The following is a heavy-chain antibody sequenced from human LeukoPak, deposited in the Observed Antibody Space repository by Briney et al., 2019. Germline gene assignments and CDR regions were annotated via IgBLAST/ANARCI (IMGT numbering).Heavy chain of an antibody. Sequence: PSETLSLTCTVSGDSISGSNCYWGWIRQPPGKGLEWIGSIYFSGGTYYNASLRSRVTISVDTSKNQFSLKLSSVTAADTAVYYCARQTGSGLFSLPGGQGTLVTVSS. V-gene: IGHV4-39*01. J-gene: IGHJ4*02. D-gene: IGHD3-10*01. CDR1: GDSISGSNCY. CDR3: ARQTGSGLFSLP. CDR2: IYFSGGT.